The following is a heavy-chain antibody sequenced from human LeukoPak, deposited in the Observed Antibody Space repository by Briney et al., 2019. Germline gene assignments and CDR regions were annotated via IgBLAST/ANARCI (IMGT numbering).Heavy chain of an antibody. Sequence: ASVKVSCKASGYTFTGYYMHWVRQAPGQGLEWMGRINPNSGGTNYAQKFQGRVTMTRDTSISTAYMELSRLRSDDTAVYYCARVLSGSYPWYFDYWGQGTLVTVSS. D-gene: IGHD1-26*01. CDR1: GYTFTGYY. V-gene: IGHV1-2*06. CDR3: ARVLSGSYPWYFDY. J-gene: IGHJ4*02. CDR2: INPNSGGT.